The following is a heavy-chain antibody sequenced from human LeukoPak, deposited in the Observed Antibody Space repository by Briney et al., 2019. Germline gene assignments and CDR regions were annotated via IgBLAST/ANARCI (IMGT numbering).Heavy chain of an antibody. CDR1: GGSFSSHY. CDR3: ATIKRGYPFEYFDF. D-gene: IGHD5-18*01. J-gene: IGHJ4*02. Sequence: SETLSLTCTVSGGSFSSHYWGWIRQSPGKGLEWIAYMFDSVTSKNNMSDSVTSKDNPSLKSRLTLSADTSKNQFSLRLSYVTAADTAVYYCATIKRGYPFEYFDFWGQGILVTVSS. CDR2: MSDSVTS. V-gene: IGHV4-59*11.